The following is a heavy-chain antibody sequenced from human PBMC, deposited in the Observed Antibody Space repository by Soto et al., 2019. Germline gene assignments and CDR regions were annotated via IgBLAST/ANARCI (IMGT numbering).Heavy chain of an antibody. CDR1: GDSVSSTSAA. D-gene: IGHD6-19*01. Sequence: PSQTLSLTCAISGDSVSSTSAAWSWIRQSPSRGLEWLGRTYYRSKWYSDYAVSVKSRITINLDTSKNQFSLQLNSVTPEDTAVYYCARGSYYSGWVWGQGTLVTVSS. V-gene: IGHV6-1*01. CDR2: TYYRSKWYS. J-gene: IGHJ4*02. CDR3: ARGSYYSGWV.